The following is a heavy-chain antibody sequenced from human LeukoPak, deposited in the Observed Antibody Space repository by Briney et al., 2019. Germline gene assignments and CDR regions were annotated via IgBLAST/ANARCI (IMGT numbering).Heavy chain of an antibody. D-gene: IGHD3-10*01. CDR3: AKDHRKITMVRGVNDAFDI. V-gene: IGHV3-30*18. CDR2: ISYDGSNK. J-gene: IGHJ3*02. CDR1: GFTFSSYG. Sequence: GGSLRLSCAASGFTFSSYGMHWVRQAPGKGLEWVAVISYDGSNKYYADSVKGRFTISRDNSKNTLYLQMNSLRAEDTAVYYCAKDHRKITMVRGVNDAFDIWGQGTMVTVSS.